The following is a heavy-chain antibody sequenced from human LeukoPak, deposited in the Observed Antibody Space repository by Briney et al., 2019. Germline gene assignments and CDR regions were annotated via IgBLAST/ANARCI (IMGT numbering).Heavy chain of an antibody. CDR2: IYYSGST. Sequence: PSETLSLTCTVSGGSISSYYWSWIRQPPGKGLEWIGYIYYSGSTSYNPSLKSRVTISVDTSKNQFSLKLSSVTAADTAVYYCARIAVYDSSGYYSHDAFDIWGQGTMVTVSS. V-gene: IGHV4-59*01. CDR1: GGSISSYY. CDR3: ARIAVYDSSGYYSHDAFDI. D-gene: IGHD3-22*01. J-gene: IGHJ3*02.